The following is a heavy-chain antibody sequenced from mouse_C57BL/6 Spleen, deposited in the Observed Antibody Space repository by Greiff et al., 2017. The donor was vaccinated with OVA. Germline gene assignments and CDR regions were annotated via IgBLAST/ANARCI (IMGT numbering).Heavy chain of an antibody. CDR1: GYSFTGYY. J-gene: IGHJ2*01. Sequence: VHVKQSGPELVKPGASVKISCKASGYSFTGYYMNWVKQSPEKSLEWIGEINPSTGGTTYNQKFKAKATLTVDKSSSTAYMQLKSLTSEDSAVYYCARPVVDYFDDWGKGTTLTVSS. CDR2: INPSTGGT. CDR3: ARPVVDYFDD. V-gene: IGHV1-42*01. D-gene: IGHD1-1*01.